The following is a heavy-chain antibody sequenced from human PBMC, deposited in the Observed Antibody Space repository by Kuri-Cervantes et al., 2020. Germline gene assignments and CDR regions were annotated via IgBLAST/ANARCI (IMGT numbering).Heavy chain of an antibody. Sequence: GESLKISCAASGFTFSSYWMHWVRQAPGKGLVWVSRINSDGSSTSYADSVKGRFTISRDNAKNTLYLQMNSLRAEDTAVYYCARSYYDFWSGYYMDAFDIWGQGTMVTVSS. CDR2: INSDGSST. CDR3: ARSYYDFWSGYYMDAFDI. D-gene: IGHD3-3*01. CDR1: GFTFSSYW. V-gene: IGHV3-74*01. J-gene: IGHJ3*02.